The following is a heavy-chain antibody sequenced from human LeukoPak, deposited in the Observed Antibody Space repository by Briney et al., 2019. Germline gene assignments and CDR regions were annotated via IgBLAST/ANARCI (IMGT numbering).Heavy chain of an antibody. CDR3: AKTPYSSGTLFDY. J-gene: IGHJ4*02. D-gene: IGHD3-10*01. CDR2: IETGGAST. CDR1: GFTFSSYG. V-gene: IGHV3-23*05. Sequence: PGGSLRLSCAASGFTFSSYGMSWVRQAPGKGLEWVSAIETGGASTYYADSVKGRFSISRDNSKNTLYLQMNSLRAEDTAVYYCAKTPYSSGTLFDYWGQGTLVTVSS.